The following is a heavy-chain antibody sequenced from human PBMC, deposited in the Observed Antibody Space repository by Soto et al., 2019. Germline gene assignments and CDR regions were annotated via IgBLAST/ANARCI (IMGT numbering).Heavy chain of an antibody. V-gene: IGHV4-59*01. CDR1: GGSISSYY. J-gene: IGHJ5*02. Sequence: SDTLSLTCTVSGGSISSYYWSWIRQPPGKGLEWIGYIYYSGSTNYNPSLKSRVTISVDTSKNQFSLKLSSVTAADTAVYYCARGGWRVVPAARNWFDPWRQGTLVTVSS. CDR3: ARGGWRVVPAARNWFDP. D-gene: IGHD2-2*01. CDR2: IYYSGST.